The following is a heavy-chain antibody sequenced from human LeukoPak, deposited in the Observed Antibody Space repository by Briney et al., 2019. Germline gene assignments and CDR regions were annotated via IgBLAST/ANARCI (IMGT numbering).Heavy chain of an antibody. CDR2: IYYSGST. D-gene: IGHD4-11*01. CDR3: ARGTTVGPVPFEY. CDR1: GNSISSYY. Sequence: PSETLSLTCTVSGNSISSYYWSWIRQPPGKGLEWIGYIYYSGSTNNNPSLKSRVTISVDTSKNQFSLKLSSVTAADTAVYHCARGTTVGPVPFEYWGQGTLVTVSS. J-gene: IGHJ4*02. V-gene: IGHV4-59*01.